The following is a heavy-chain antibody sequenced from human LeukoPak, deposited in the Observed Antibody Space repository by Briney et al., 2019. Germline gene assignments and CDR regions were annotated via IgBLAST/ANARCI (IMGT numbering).Heavy chain of an antibody. CDR2: IYHSGRT. V-gene: IGHV4-38-2*01. J-gene: IGHJ4*02. CDR3: ARIPEGQTAYFDY. Sequence: SETLSLTCGVSDYSISSGYFWGWIRQPPGKEPQWIGSIYHSGRTYYNPSLKSRVTISVDTSKNQFSLKLNSVTAADTAVYYCARIPEGQTAYFDYWGQGSLVAVSS. D-gene: IGHD2-21*02. CDR1: DYSISSGYF.